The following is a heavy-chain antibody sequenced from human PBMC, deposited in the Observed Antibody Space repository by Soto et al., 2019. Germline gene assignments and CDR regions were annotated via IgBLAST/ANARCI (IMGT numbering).Heavy chain of an antibody. CDR1: GYTFTSYG. CDR2: ISAYNGNT. V-gene: IGHV1-18*04. CDR3: ARLAGGTATLYYYYGMDV. J-gene: IGHJ6*02. D-gene: IGHD5-18*01. Sequence: ASVKVSCKASGYTFTSYGISWVRQAPGQGLEWMGWISAYNGNTNYAQKLQGRVTMTTDTSTSTAYMELRSLRSDDTAAYYCARLAGGTATLYYYYGMDVWGQGTTVTVSS.